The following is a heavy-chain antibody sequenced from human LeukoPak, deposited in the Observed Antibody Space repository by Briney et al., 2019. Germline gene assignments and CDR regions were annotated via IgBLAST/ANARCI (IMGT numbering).Heavy chain of an antibody. V-gene: IGHV4-61*02. CDR3: ARDVSSNYDWFAP. CDR2: IYTSGST. CDR1: GGSISSGSYY. J-gene: IGHJ5*02. D-gene: IGHD4-11*01. Sequence: SQTLSLTCTVSGGSISSGSYYWSWIRQPAGKGLEWIGRIYTSGSTNYNPPLKSRVTISVDTSKKQFSLKLSPVTAADTAVYYCARDVSSNYDWFAPWGKGPLVTVSS.